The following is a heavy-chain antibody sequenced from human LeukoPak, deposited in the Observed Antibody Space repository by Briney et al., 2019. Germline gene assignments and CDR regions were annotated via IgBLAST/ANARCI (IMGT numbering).Heavy chain of an antibody. V-gene: IGHV4-59*08. Sequence: SETLSLTCTVSGGSISSYYWSWIRQPPGKGLEWIGYIYYSGSTNYNPSLKSRVTISVDTSKNQSSLKLSSVTAADTAVYYCASTLNMIPPPGYFDYWGQGTLVTVSS. CDR3: ASTLNMIPPPGYFDY. CDR2: IYYSGST. CDR1: GGSISSYY. J-gene: IGHJ4*02. D-gene: IGHD3-16*01.